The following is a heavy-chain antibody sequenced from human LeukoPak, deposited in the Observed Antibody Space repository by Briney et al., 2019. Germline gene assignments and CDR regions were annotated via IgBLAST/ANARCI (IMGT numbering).Heavy chain of an antibody. CDR1: GFTFDDYG. CDR2: INWNGGST. J-gene: IGHJ4*02. CDR3: ARRIVATIKGRGYYFDY. V-gene: IGHV3-20*04. Sequence: GGSLRLSCAASGFTFDDYGMSWVGQAPGKRLEWVSGINWNGGSTGYADSVKGRFTISRDNAKNSLYLQMNSLRAEDTALYYCARRIVATIKGRGYYFDYWGQGTLVTVSS. D-gene: IGHD5-12*01.